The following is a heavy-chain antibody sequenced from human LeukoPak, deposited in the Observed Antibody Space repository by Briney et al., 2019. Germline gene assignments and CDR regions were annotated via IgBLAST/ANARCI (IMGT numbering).Heavy chain of an antibody. CDR1: GFTFSNAW. CDR2: IKSKTDGGTT. V-gene: IGHV3-15*01. Sequence: GGSLRLSCAASGFTFSNAWMSWVRQAPGKGLEWVGRIKSKTDGGTTDYAAPVKGRFTISRDDSKNTLYLQMNSLKTEDTAVYYCTTPLGYCSGGSCYSVDPWGQGTLVTVSS. D-gene: IGHD2-15*01. CDR3: TTPLGYCSGGSCYSVDP. J-gene: IGHJ5*02.